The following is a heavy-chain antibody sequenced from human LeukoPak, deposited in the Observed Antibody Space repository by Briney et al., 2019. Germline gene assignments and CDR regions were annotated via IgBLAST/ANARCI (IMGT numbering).Heavy chain of an antibody. CDR3: ARVQYSRLSKGAFDL. CDR2: IFWDSSTV. Sequence: PGGSLRLSCSASGFSFDDYTMYWVRQAPGKGLDWVSSIFWDSSTVAYADSVKGRFTISRDNAKNSLYLQMNSLRDEDMALYYCARVQYSRLSKGAFDLWGQGTMVIVSS. J-gene: IGHJ3*01. V-gene: IGHV3-9*03. CDR1: GFSFDDYT. D-gene: IGHD6-6*01.